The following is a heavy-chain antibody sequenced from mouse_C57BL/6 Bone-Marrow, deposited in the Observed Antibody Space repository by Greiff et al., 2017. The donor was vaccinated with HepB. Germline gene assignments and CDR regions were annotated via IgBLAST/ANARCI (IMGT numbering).Heavy chain of an antibody. CDR1: GYTFTSYT. Sequence: QVQLQQSGAELAIPGASVKMSCKASGYTFTSYTMHWVKQRPGQGLEWIGYINPSSGYTKYNQKFKDKATLTADKSSSTAYMQLSSLTSEDSAVYYCARSAQAAWFAYWGQGTLVTVSA. CDR3: ARSAQAAWFAY. J-gene: IGHJ3*01. D-gene: IGHD3-2*02. CDR2: INPSSGYT. V-gene: IGHV1-4*01.